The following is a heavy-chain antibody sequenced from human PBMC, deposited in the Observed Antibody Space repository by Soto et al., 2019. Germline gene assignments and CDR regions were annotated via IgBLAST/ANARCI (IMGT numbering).Heavy chain of an antibody. CDR3: ARERLGYYDSSPFYY. CDR2: IWYDGSNK. V-gene: IGHV3-33*01. J-gene: IGHJ4*02. D-gene: IGHD3-22*01. CDR1: GFTLSSYG. Sequence: QAGGSLRLSCSASGFTLSSYGMHWVRQAPGKGLEWVAVIWYDGSNKYYADSVKGRFTISRDNSKNTLYLQMNSLRAEDTAVYYCARERLGYYDSSPFYYWGQGTLVTVSS.